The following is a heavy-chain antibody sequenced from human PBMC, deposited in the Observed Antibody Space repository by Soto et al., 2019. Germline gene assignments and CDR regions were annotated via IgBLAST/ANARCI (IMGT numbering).Heavy chain of an antibody. CDR2: IYAENGLT. Sequence: GASVKVSCKASGYTFSNYGIGWVRQVPGQGLEWVGWIYAENGLTHYAQKFQGRVTITTHRSTTTAFMDLRSLTSDDTAMYYCARDIDYDIDYWGQGTLVTVSS. CDR1: GYTFSNYG. J-gene: IGHJ4*02. D-gene: IGHD3-16*01. CDR3: ARDIDYDIDY. V-gene: IGHV1-18*01.